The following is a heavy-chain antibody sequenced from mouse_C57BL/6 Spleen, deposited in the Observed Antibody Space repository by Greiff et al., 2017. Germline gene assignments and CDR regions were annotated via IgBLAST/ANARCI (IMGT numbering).Heavy chain of an antibody. D-gene: IGHD2-4*01. CDR3: ARGYYDYDY. CDR1: GYTFTDYY. Sequence: VQLQQSGPELVKPGASVKISCKASGYTFTDYYMNWVKQSHGKSLEWIGDINPNNGGTSYNQKFKGKATLTVDKSSSTAYMELRSLTSEDSAVYYCARGYYDYDYWGQGTTLTVSS. J-gene: IGHJ2*01. V-gene: IGHV1-26*01. CDR2: INPNNGGT.